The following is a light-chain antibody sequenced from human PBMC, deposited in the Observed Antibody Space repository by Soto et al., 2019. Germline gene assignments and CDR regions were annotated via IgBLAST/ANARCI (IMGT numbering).Light chain of an antibody. CDR2: AAS. V-gene: IGKV1-39*01. CDR3: QQSDSYPYT. Sequence: DIQMTQSPCSLSVSVGDRVTITCRASKSITNYLNWYQQKPGKAPKLLVYAASSLQSGVPSRFSGNGSGTDFTLTISSLQPEDFASYYCQQSDSYPYTFGQGTKLEIK. CDR1: KSITNY. J-gene: IGKJ2*01.